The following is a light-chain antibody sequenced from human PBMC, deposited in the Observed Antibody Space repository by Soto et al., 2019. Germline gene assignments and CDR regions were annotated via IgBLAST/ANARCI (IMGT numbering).Light chain of an antibody. J-gene: IGKJ4*01. CDR3: QQTNSFPLT. V-gene: IGKV1-12*01. Sequence: DIQMTQSPSSVSASVGDRVTITCRASQGISSWLAWYQQKPGKAPKLRIHAAASLQSGVPSRFSGNGSGTDFTLAISSLQPVDFAAYYCQQTNSFPLTVGGGTKVKIK. CDR2: AAA. CDR1: QGISSW.